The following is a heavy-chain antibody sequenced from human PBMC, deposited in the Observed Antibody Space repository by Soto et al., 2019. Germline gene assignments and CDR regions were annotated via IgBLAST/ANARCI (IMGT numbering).Heavy chain of an antibody. CDR2: IILIFGTA. D-gene: IGHD5-18*01. V-gene: IGHV1-69*01. Sequence: QMQLVQSGAKVKKPGSSVKVSCKASGGTFSSYAISWVRQAPGQGLEWMGGIILIFGTANYAQKFQGRVTITADESTSTAYMELSSLRSEDTAVYYCARDRSSGYSYGYGIGFWFDPWGQGTLVIVSS. CDR3: ARDRSSGYSYGYGIGFWFDP. J-gene: IGHJ5*02. CDR1: GGTFSSYA.